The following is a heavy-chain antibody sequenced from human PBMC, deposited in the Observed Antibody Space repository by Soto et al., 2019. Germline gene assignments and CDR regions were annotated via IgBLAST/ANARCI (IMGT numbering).Heavy chain of an antibody. D-gene: IGHD6-13*01. J-gene: IGHJ4*02. CDR1: GFTFSRLG. Sequence: PSVKGSCQAFGFTFSRLGISWVRQAPGQGLEWMGWISAYNGNTKYAQKFQGRVTMTTDASTSTAYMEVRSLRSDDTAVYYCARDAAAGLNDYWGQGTLVTVSS. CDR2: ISAYNGNT. V-gene: IGHV1-18*01. CDR3: ARDAAAGLNDY.